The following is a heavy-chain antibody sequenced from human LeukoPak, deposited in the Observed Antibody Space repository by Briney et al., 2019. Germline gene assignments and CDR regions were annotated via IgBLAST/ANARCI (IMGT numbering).Heavy chain of an antibody. J-gene: IGHJ4*02. CDR3: ARACCGDDCSFDY. D-gene: IGHD2-21*02. Sequence: GASVKVSCKASGGTFSSYAISWVRQAPGQGLDWMGRIIPILGIANYAQKFQGRVTITADKSTSTAYMELSSLRSEDTAVYYCARACCGDDCSFDYWGQGTLVTVSS. CDR2: IIPILGIA. CDR1: GGTFSSYA. V-gene: IGHV1-69*04.